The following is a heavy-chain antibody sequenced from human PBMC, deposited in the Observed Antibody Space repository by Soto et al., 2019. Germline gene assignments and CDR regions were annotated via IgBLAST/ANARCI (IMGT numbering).Heavy chain of an antibody. CDR1: GFTFSSYG. CDR2: ISYDGSNK. V-gene: IGHV3-30*18. Sequence: GGSLRLSCAASGFTFSSYGMHWVRQAPGKGLEWVAVISYDGSNKYYADSVKGRFTISRDNSKNTLYLQMNSLRAEDTAVYYCAKDPDTAMVTYYFDYWGQGTLVTVSS. J-gene: IGHJ4*02. D-gene: IGHD5-18*01. CDR3: AKDPDTAMVTYYFDY.